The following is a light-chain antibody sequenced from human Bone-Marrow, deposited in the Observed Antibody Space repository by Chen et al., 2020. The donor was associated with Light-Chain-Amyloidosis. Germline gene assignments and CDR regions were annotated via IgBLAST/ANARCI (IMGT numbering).Light chain of an antibody. J-gene: IGLJ3*02. CDR1: NIGSTS. CDR3: QVWDRSSDRPV. CDR2: DAS. Sequence: SYVLTQPSSVSVAPGRTATIACGGNNIGSTSVHWYQQTPGQAPLLVVYDASDRPSGIPERLSGSNSGNTATLTSSRVEAGDEADYYCQVWDRSSDRPVFGGGTKLTVL. V-gene: IGLV3-21*02.